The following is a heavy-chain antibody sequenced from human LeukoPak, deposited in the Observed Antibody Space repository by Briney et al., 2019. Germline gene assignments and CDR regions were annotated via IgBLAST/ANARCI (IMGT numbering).Heavy chain of an antibody. J-gene: IGHJ5*02. V-gene: IGHV4-39*07. CDR3: ARAANWNYWFDP. CDR2: IYYSGST. Sequence: PSETLSLTCTVSGGSISSYYWGWIRQPPGRGREWIGSIYYSGSTYYNPSLKSRVTISVDTSKNQFSLKLSSVTAADTAVYYCARAANWNYWFDPWGQGTLVTVSS. CDR1: GGSISSYY. D-gene: IGHD1-7*01.